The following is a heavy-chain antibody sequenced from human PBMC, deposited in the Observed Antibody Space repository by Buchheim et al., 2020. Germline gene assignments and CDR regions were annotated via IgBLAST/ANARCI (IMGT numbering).Heavy chain of an antibody. CDR1: GFTFSSYA. D-gene: IGHD2-8*01. V-gene: IGHV3-30*04. CDR3: ARGLYSPYYGMDV. Sequence: QVQLVESEGGVVQPGRSLRLSCAASGFTFSSYAMHWVRQAPGKGLEWVAVISYDGSNKYYAESVKGRFTISRANSKHTLSLQMNSLRAEDTAVYYCARGLYSPYYGMDVWGQGTT. CDR2: ISYDGSNK. J-gene: IGHJ6*02.